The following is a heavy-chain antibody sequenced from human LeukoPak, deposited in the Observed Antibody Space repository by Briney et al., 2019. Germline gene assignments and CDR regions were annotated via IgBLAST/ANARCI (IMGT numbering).Heavy chain of an antibody. CDR3: AHSKQTTYYYGSGSHYYFDY. Sequence: SGPTLVKSTQTLTLTCTFSGFSLSTSGVGVGWIRQPPGKALEWLALIYWNDDKRYSPCLKSRLTITKDTSKNQVVLTMTNMDPVDTATYYCAHSKQTTYYYGSGSHYYFDYWGQGTLVTVSS. D-gene: IGHD3-10*01. CDR1: GFSLSTSGVG. J-gene: IGHJ4*02. CDR2: IYWNDDK. V-gene: IGHV2-5*01.